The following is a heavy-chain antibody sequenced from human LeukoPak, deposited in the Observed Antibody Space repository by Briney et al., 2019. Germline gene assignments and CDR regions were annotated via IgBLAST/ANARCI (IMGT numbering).Heavy chain of an antibody. CDR1: GFTFSSYA. J-gene: IGHJ5*02. CDR2: ISYDGSNK. V-gene: IGHV3-30-3*01. Sequence: PGGSLRLSCAASGFTFSSYAMHWVRQAPGKGLEWVAVISYDGSNKYYADSVKGRFTISRDNSKNTLYLQMNSLRAEDTAVYYCARLVTRQIGFDPWGQGTLVTVSS. CDR3: ARLVTRQIGFDP. D-gene: IGHD4-23*01.